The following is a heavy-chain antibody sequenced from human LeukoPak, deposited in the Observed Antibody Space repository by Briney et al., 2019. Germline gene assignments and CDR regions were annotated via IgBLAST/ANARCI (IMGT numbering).Heavy chain of an antibody. Sequence: SETLSLTCTVSGGSISSGSHHWGWFRQSPGKGLEWIGSIYYSRTTYYNPSLNSRVTISVVTSKNQFSLQLNSVTAADMAVYYCARHYGPWGQGTLVTVSS. CDR3: ARHYGP. CDR2: IYYSRTT. D-gene: IGHD3-10*01. J-gene: IGHJ5*02. V-gene: IGHV4-39*01. CDR1: GGSISSGSHH.